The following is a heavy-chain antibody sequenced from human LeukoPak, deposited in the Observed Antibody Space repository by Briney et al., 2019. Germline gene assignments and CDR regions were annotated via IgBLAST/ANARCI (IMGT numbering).Heavy chain of an antibody. CDR3: TREIGVAGTYYYYMDV. Sequence: PGGSLRLSCTASGFTFGDYGMSWVRQAPGRGLDWVGFIRNKAYGGTTEYAASVKGRFTISRDDSKSIAYLQMNSLKTEDTAVYYCTREIGVAGTYYYYMDVWGKGTTVTVSS. CDR1: GFTFGDYG. D-gene: IGHD6-19*01. J-gene: IGHJ6*03. CDR2: IRNKAYGGTT. V-gene: IGHV3-49*04.